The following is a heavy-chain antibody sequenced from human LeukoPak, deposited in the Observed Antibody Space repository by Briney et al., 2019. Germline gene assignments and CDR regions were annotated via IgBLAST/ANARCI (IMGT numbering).Heavy chain of an antibody. D-gene: IGHD3-9*01. J-gene: IGHJ6*04. CDR1: GYTFSSYY. CDR2: INPSGGST. V-gene: IGHV1-46*01. Sequence: APVKVSCKASGYTFSSYYMHWVRQAPGQGLEWMGIINPSGGSTSYAQKFQGRVTMTRDTSTSTVYMELSSLSSEDTAVYYCARDAQASYYDILAGVYGMDVWGKGTTVTVSS. CDR3: ARDAQASYYDILAGVYGMDV.